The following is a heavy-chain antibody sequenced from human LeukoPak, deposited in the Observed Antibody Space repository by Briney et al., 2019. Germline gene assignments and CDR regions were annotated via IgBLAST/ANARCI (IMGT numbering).Heavy chain of an antibody. V-gene: IGHV3-7*01. CDR2: IKQDGSEK. D-gene: IGHD3-10*01. J-gene: IGHJ4*02. CDR3: ARNNYYGSGAFDY. CDR1: GFTFSSYA. Sequence: PGGSLRLSCAASGFTFSSYAMSWVRQAPGKGLEWVANIKQDGSEKYYVDSVKGRFTISRDNAKNSLYLQMNSLRAEDTAVYYCARNNYYGSGAFDYWGQGTLVTVSS.